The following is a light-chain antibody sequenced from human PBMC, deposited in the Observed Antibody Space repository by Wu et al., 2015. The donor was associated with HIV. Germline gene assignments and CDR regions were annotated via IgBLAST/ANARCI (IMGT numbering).Light chain of an antibody. V-gene: IGKV3-15*01. CDR2: GAS. Sequence: EIVMTQSPATLSVSPGERATLSCRASQRVSNNLAWYQQKPGQAPRLLIYGASTRATGIPARFSGSGSGTDFTLTISTLQSEDFAVYYCQQYNNWPLTFGGGTKVEIK. J-gene: IGKJ4*01. CDR1: QRVSNN. CDR3: QQYNNWPLT.